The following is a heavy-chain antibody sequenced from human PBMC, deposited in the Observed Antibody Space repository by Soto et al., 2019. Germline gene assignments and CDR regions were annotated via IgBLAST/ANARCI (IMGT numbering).Heavy chain of an antibody. J-gene: IGHJ5*02. CDR1: GGSISSGGYY. CDR3: ARAGDSSGYLNWFGP. CDR2: IYYSGST. D-gene: IGHD3-22*01. V-gene: IGHV4-31*03. Sequence: TVSGGSISSGGYYWSWIRQHPGKGLEWIGYIYYSGSTYYNPSLKSRVTISVDTSKNQFSLKLSSVTAADTAVYYCARAGDSSGYLNWFGPWGQGTLVTVSS.